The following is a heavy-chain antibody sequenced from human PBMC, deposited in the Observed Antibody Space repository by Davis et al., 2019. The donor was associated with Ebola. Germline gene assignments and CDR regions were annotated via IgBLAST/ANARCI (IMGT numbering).Heavy chain of an antibody. CDR1: GFTINTNF. CDR2: LYSRGTI. CDR3: ARGGDYSSSSFFT. J-gene: IGHJ5*02. D-gene: IGHD6-6*01. Sequence: GGSLRLSCAASGFTINTNFMSWVRQAPGKGLEWVSVLYSRGTIYYADSVKGRFTISRDNAKNSLYLQMNSLRAEDTAVYYCARGGDYSSSSFFTWGQGTLVTVSS. V-gene: IGHV3-53*01.